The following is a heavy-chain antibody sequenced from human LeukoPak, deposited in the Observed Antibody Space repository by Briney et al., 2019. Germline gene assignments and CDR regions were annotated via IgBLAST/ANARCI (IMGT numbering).Heavy chain of an antibody. CDR2: IRSSSSTI. CDR1: GFTFSSYS. V-gene: IGHV3-48*04. J-gene: IGHJ5*02. CDR3: AKDTDTGGINGYDP. Sequence: GGSLRLSCAASGFTFSSYSMNWVRQAPGKGLEWVSYIRSSSSTIYYADSMKGRFTISRDNAKNFVYLQMNSLRVDDTALYHCAKDTDTGGINGYDPWGQGTLVTVSS. D-gene: IGHD7-27*01.